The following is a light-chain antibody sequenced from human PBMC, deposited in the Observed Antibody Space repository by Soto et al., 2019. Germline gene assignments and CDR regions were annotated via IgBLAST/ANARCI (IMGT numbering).Light chain of an antibody. CDR2: DVS. Sequence: QSALTQPASVSGSPGQSITISCTGTSSDIGGYNYVSWYQRHPGEAPKLMIYDVSNRPSGVSTRFSGSKSANTAFLTISGLQADDEADYYCISYTSSDTLIFGGGTKLTVL. CDR3: ISYTSSDTLI. CDR1: SSDIGGYNY. V-gene: IGLV2-14*01. J-gene: IGLJ2*01.